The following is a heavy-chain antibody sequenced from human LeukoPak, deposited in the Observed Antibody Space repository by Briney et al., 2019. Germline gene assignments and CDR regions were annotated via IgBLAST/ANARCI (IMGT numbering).Heavy chain of an antibody. CDR2: IKEDGSEK. CDR3: ARVAGGNWNYEFDY. CDR1: GFIFSSYW. J-gene: IGHJ4*02. D-gene: IGHD1-7*01. V-gene: IGHV3-7*01. Sequence: GGSLRLSCAASGFIFSSYWMSWVRQTPGKGLEWVANIKEDGSEKYYVDSVKGRFTISRDNAKNSLYLQMNSLRAEDTAVYYCARVAGGNWNYEFDYWGQGTLVTVSS.